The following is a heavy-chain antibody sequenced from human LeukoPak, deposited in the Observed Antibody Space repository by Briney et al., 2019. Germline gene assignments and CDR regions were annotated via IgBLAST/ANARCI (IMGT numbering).Heavy chain of an antibody. CDR1: GFTFSSYG. Sequence: GRSLRLSCAASGFTFSSYGMNWGRQAPGKGLEWVAVISYDGSNKYYVDSVKGRFTISRDNSKNTLYLQMNSLRGDDTAVYYCAKRMGPSIAATDLDYWGQGTLVTVSS. CDR3: AKRMGPSIAATDLDY. J-gene: IGHJ4*02. D-gene: IGHD6-13*01. CDR2: ISYDGSNK. V-gene: IGHV3-30*18.